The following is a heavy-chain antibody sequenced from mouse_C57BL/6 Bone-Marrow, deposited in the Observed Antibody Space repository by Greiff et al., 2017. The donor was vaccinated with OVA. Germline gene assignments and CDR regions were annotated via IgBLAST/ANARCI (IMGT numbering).Heavy chain of an antibody. J-gene: IGHJ2*01. CDR1: GFTFSSYA. CDR2: ISDGGSYT. CDR3: ARDGNLPLYFDY. V-gene: IGHV5-4*01. Sequence: EVQGVESGGGLVKPGGSLKLSCAASGFTFSSYAMSWVRQTPEKRLEWVATISDGGSYTYYPDNVKGRFTISRDNAKNNLYLQMSHLKSEDTAMYYCARDGNLPLYFDYWGQGTTLTVSS.